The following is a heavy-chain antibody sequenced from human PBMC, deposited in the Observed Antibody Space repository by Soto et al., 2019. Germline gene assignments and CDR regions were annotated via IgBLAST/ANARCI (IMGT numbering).Heavy chain of an antibody. CDR1: GASMSDYH. D-gene: IGHD1-26*01. CDR3: ARSGHTFVGAV. J-gene: IGHJ4*02. V-gene: IGHV4-59*01. CDR2: LHSSGFA. Sequence: QVHLQESGPGLVKPSETLSLTCSVSGASMSDYHGSWIRQSPGKGLEHIGYLHSSGFAEYNPSLKRRITISMDTSKNQFSLNLRSVTAADTAMYYCARSGHTFVGAVWGQGILVTVSS.